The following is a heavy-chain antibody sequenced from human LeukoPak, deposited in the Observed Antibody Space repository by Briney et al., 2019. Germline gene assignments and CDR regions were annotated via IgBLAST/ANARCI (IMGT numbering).Heavy chain of an antibody. CDR2: IYHSGST. CDR3: ARCQSGYPFDY. CDR1: GGSISSGGYD. V-gene: IGHV4-30-2*01. J-gene: IGHJ4*02. D-gene: IGHD3-3*01. Sequence: SETLSLTCTVSGGSISSGGYDWSWIRQPPGKGLEWIGYIYHSGSTYYNPSLKSRVTISVDRSKNQFSLKLSSVTAADTAVYYCARCQSGYPFDYWGQGTLVTISS.